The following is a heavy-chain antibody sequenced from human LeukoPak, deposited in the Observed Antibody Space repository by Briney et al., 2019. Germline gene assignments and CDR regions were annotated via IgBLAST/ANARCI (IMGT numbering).Heavy chain of an antibody. V-gene: IGHV3-74*01. CDR2: INSDGSST. CDR1: GFTFSSYW. CDR3: ARPYGSPYGMDV. Sequence: GGSLRLSCAASGFTFSSYWMHWVRQAPGEGLVWVSRINSDGSSTSYADSVKGRFTISRDNAKNTLYLQMNSLRAEDTAVYYCARPYGSPYGMDVWGQGTTVTVSS. D-gene: IGHD3-10*01. J-gene: IGHJ6*02.